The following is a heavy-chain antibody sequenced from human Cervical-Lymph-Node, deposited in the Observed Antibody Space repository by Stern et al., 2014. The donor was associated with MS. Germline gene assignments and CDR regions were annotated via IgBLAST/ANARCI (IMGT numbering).Heavy chain of an antibody. CDR3: ARDKGGGYYFDY. CDR1: GGSISSAGFF. D-gene: IGHD1-26*01. Sequence: QVQLVESGPGLVKPSQTLSLTCSVSGGSISSAGFFWGWIRQHPGEGLEWIGYIYHSGNTHYNPSLKSRVTISVDTSQNQFSLKVGSVTAADTAVYYCARDKGGGYYFDYWGQGTLVTVSS. V-gene: IGHV4-31*03. CDR2: IYHSGNT. J-gene: IGHJ4*02.